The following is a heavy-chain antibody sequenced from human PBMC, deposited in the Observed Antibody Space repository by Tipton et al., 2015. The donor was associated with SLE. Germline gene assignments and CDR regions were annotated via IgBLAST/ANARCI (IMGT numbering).Heavy chain of an antibody. Sequence: SLRLSCTASGFTFSDYALTWVRQAPGKGLEWVSVIGGSGGSTYYADSVKGRLAISRDNSKNTLYLQMNNLRIEDTAMYSCAAGGHHCSGARCKFDPWGQGTLVSVSS. CDR3: AAGGHHCSGARCKFDP. J-gene: IGHJ5*02. CDR2: IGGSGGST. D-gene: IGHD2-15*01. V-gene: IGHV3-23*01. CDR1: GFTFSDYA.